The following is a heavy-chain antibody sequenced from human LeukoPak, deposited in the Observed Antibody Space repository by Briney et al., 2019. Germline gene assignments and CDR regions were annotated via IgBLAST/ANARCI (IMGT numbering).Heavy chain of an antibody. CDR2: ITSSSSTI. Sequence: GGSLRLSCAASGFTFSTYSMNWVRQAPGKGLEWVSYITSSSSTIYYADSVKGRFTISRDNSKNMLYLQMNSLRAEDTAVYYCAREYSSGWYYFDYWGQGTLVTVSS. D-gene: IGHD6-19*01. V-gene: IGHV3-48*01. CDR3: AREYSSGWYYFDY. J-gene: IGHJ4*02. CDR1: GFTFSTYS.